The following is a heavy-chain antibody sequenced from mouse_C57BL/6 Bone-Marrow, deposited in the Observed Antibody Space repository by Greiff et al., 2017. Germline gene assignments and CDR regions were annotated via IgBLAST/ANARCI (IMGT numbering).Heavy chain of an antibody. V-gene: IGHV5-17*01. CDR2: ISSGSSTI. CDR3: ARSLYGTQFAY. J-gene: IGHJ3*01. Sequence: EVQRVESGGGLVKPGGSLKLSCAASGFTFSDYGMHWVRQAPEKGLEWVAYISSGSSTIYYADTVKGRFTISRDNAKNTLFLQMTSLRSEDTAMYYCARSLYGTQFAYWGQGTLVTVSA. D-gene: IGHD1-1*01. CDR1: GFTFSDYG.